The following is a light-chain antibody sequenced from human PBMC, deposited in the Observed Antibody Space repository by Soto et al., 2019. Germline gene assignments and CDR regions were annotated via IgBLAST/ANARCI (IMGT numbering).Light chain of an antibody. J-gene: IGLJ1*01. CDR2: XXX. CDR1: SSDVGGYNY. Sequence: QSALTQPRSVSGSPGQSVTISCTGTSSDVGGYNYVSWYQQHPGKAPKVMIXXXXXXXXXXXXXXXXSKSGNTASLTISGXXXXXXXXXYCCSYAGSPRYVLGTGTKVTVL. CDR3: CSYAGSPRYV. V-gene: IGLV2-11*01.